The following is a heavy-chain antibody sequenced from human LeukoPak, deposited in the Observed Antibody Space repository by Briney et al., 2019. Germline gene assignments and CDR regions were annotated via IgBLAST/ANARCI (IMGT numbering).Heavy chain of an antibody. D-gene: IGHD3-22*01. CDR3: ARQVVIEGNWFDP. V-gene: IGHV5-51*01. Sequence: GASLQISCKGSGSLFTSYWIGWGRPLPGKGLGGVGIIYPGDSDTTYSPSCQGQVTISAYKSISPAYLQWSSLKASDTAMYCHARQVVIEGNWFDPWGQGTLVTVSS. J-gene: IGHJ5*02. CDR2: IYPGDSDT. CDR1: GSLFTSYW.